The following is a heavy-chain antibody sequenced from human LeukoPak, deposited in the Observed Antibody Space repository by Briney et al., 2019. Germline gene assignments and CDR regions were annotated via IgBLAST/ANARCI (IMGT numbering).Heavy chain of an antibody. J-gene: IGHJ4*02. V-gene: IGHV1-46*01. D-gene: IGHD4-17*01. CDR3: ARKYGDYEEDYFDY. CDR2: INPSVGST. Sequence: GASVKVSCKASGYTFTSYYMHWVRQAPGQGLEWMGIINPSVGSTSYAQKFQGRVTMTRDTSISTAYMELSRLRSDDTAVYYCARKYGDYEEDYFDYWGQGTLVTVSS. CDR1: GYTFTSYY.